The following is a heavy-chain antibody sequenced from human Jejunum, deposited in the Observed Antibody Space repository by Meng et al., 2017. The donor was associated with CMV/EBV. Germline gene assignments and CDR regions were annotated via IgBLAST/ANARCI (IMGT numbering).Heavy chain of an antibody. CDR1: GGSIRNDQW. V-gene: IGHV4-4*02. CDR2: IYHSGRT. CDR3: TTLYGDSIS. D-gene: IGHD4-17*01. J-gene: IGHJ4*02. Sequence: QGRLQEPGPGLGKLSGTLSLPCDVSGGSIRNDQWWSWVRQAPGKGLEWIGEIYHSGRTNYNPSVKSRVSMSVDKSQNHFSLRLSSVTAADTAVYYCTTLYGDSISWGQGTLVTVSS.